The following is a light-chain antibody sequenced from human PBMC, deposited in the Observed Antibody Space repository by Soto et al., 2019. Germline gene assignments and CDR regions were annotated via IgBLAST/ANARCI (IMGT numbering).Light chain of an antibody. CDR3: QQYGSSPLT. V-gene: IGKV3-20*01. J-gene: IGKJ4*01. Sequence: EIVLTQSPFTLSLSPGERSTLSFSASQSVSSSYLAWYQQKPGQAPRLLIYGASSRATGIPDRFSGSGSGTDFTLTISRLEPEDFAVYYCQQYGSSPLTFGGGTKVDIK. CDR1: QSVSSSY. CDR2: GAS.